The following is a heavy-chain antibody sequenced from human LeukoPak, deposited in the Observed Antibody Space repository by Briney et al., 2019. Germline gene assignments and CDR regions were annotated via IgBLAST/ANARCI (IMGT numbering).Heavy chain of an antibody. J-gene: IGHJ4*02. Sequence: ASVKVSCKASGYTFTGYYKHWVRQAPGQGLEWMGWINPNSGGTNYAQKFQGRVTMTRDTSISTAYMELSRLRSDDTAVYYCALLTGATSWVDYWGQGTLVTVSS. CDR3: ALLTGATSWVDY. CDR2: INPNSGGT. D-gene: IGHD1-7*01. CDR1: GYTFTGYY. V-gene: IGHV1-2*02.